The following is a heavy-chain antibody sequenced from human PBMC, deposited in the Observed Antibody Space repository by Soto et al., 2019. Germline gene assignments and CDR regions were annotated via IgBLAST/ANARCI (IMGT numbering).Heavy chain of an antibody. J-gene: IGHJ4*02. Sequence: GGSLRLSCAASGFTFSRHWMNWVRQAPGKGLEWVGNIKEDGGEKYYADSVRGRFIISRDNAKNSLFLQMSSLRVDDTATYYCTTSGIADYWGQGTLVTVSS. V-gene: IGHV3-7*05. D-gene: IGHD3-3*01. CDR3: TTSGIADY. CDR2: IKEDGGEK. CDR1: GFTFSRHW.